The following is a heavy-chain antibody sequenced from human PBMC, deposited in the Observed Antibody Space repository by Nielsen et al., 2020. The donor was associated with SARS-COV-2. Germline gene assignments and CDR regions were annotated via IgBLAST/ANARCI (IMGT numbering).Heavy chain of an antibody. D-gene: IGHD2-8*01. V-gene: IGHV4-30-4*01. Sequence: SETLSLTCTVSGGSISSGDYYWSWIRQPPGKGLEWIGYIYYSGSTYYNPSLKSRVTISVDTSRNQFSLRLDSVTAADTAQYYCARDRQGYMYYWGMDIWGQGTTVTVSS. CDR2: IYYSGST. CDR1: GGSISSGDYY. J-gene: IGHJ6*02. CDR3: ARDRQGYMYYWGMDI.